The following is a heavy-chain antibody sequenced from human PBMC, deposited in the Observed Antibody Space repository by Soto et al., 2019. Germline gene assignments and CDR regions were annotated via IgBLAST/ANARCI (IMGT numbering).Heavy chain of an antibody. J-gene: IGHJ4*01. V-gene: IGHV1-69*01. CDR1: GFTFSSDA. D-gene: IGHD3-22*01. CDR3: ARVPYYYDSRYFDY. CDR2: IIPIFATA. Sequence: QVQLVQSGAEVKKPGSSVKVSCKASGFTFSSDAISLVRQAPGQGLEWMGGIIPIFATANYAQKFQGRVTITADESTSTAQMELSSLRSEDTAVYYCARVPYYYDSRYFDYWGQGPLVTVSS.